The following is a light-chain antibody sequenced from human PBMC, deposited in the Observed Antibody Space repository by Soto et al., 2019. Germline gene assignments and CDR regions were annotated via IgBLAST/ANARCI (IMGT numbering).Light chain of an antibody. J-gene: IGLJ1*01. CDR3: SSYTSSSTPYF. Sequence: LTQPASLSGSPGQSITISCTGTNSDVGGYNYVSWYQQHPGKAPKLMFYDVSNRPSGASNRFSGSKSGNTASLPISGFQAEDEADYYCSSYTSSSTPYFFGTGTKVTVL. CDR1: NSDVGGYNY. V-gene: IGLV2-14*01. CDR2: DVS.